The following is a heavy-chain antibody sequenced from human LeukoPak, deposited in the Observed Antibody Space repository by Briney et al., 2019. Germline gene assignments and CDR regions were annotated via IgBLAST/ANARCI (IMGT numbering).Heavy chain of an antibody. J-gene: IGHJ4*02. CDR2: IYYSGST. D-gene: IGHD3-10*01. V-gene: IGHV4-59*01. CDR1: GGSISSYY. CDR3: ARGRSGSYYSLRFDY. Sequence: PSETLSLTCTVSGGSISSYYWSWIRQPPGKGLEWIGYIYYSGSTNYNPSLKSRVTISVDTSKNQFSLKLSSVTAADTAVYYCARGRSGSYYSLRFDYWGQGTLVTVSS.